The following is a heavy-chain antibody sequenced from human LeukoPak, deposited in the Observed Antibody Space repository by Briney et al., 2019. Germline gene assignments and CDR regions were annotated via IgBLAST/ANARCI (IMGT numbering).Heavy chain of an antibody. CDR2: IHPNSGGT. CDR1: GYTFTDYY. V-gene: IGHV1-2*02. CDR3: ARMRGCSGVCYWGHDAFDI. D-gene: IGHD2-21*02. J-gene: IGHJ3*02. Sequence: GASVKVSCKASGYTFTDYYINWVRQAPGQGLEWVGWIHPNSGGTNYAQKFQGRVTMTRDASISTAFMELTRLRSDDTAVYYCARMRGCSGVCYWGHDAFDIWGQGTMVTVSS.